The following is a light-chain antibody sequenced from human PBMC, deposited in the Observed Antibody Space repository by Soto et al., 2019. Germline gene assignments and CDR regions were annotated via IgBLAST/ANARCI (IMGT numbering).Light chain of an antibody. CDR1: SSDVGGYNY. Sequence: QSVLTQPASVSGSPGQSITISCTGTSSDVGGYNYVSCYQQHPGKAPKLMIYDVSNRPSGVSNRFSGSKSGNTASLTISGLQAEDEADYYCSSYTSSSTYVFGPGTKVPS. J-gene: IGLJ1*01. CDR2: DVS. V-gene: IGLV2-14*01. CDR3: SSYTSSSTYV.